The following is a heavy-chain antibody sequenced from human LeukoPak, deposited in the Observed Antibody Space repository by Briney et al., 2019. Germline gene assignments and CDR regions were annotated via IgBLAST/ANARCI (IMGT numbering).Heavy chain of an antibody. CDR3: ASILVQMVRSVNYYYYGMDV. Sequence: GGSLRLSCAASGFTFSSYWMSWVRQAPGKGLEWVANIKQDGSEKYYVDSVKSRFTISRDNAKNSLYLQMNSLRAEDTAVYYCASILVQMVRSVNYYYYGMDVWGQGTTVTVSS. CDR2: IKQDGSEK. CDR1: GFTFSSYW. D-gene: IGHD3-10*01. V-gene: IGHV3-7*03. J-gene: IGHJ6*02.